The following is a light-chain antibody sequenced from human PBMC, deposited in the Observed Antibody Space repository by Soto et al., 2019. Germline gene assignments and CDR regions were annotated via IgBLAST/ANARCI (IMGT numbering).Light chain of an antibody. CDR2: DAS. V-gene: IGKV3-11*01. CDR1: QSVTSNY. CDR3: QQRSDLFT. J-gene: IGKJ5*01. Sequence: HSPGAVSLSKNERATLSCTASQSVTSNYLAWYQQKPGQAPRLLIYDASNRPTGIPATFSGSGYGTDFTLTISSLEPEDFGLYYGQQRSDLFTFGQ.